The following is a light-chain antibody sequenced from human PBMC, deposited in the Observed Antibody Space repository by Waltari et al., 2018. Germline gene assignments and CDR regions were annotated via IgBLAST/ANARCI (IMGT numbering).Light chain of an antibody. Sequence: DIEMTQSPTSLSASIGDRVTITCRASQSISNFLNWYQHKPGKAPKLLIYAASSLQRGVPSGFSGSGSGTDFTLTINSLQPEDFAVYYCQQSYSSPPTFGQGTKVEVK. CDR1: QSISNF. CDR2: AAS. V-gene: IGKV1-39*01. J-gene: IGKJ1*01. CDR3: QQSYSSPPT.